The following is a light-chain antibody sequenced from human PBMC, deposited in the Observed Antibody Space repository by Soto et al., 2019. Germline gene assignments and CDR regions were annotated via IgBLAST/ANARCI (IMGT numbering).Light chain of an antibody. V-gene: IGLV2-14*01. CDR1: SSDVGGYKF. J-gene: IGLJ1*01. CDR2: EVT. Sequence: QSVLTQPASVSGSPGQSITISCAGSSSDVGGYKFVSWYQQHPGKAPKLIIFEVTSRPSGVSNRFSGSKSGNTASLTISGLQAEDEADYYYRSYTSTASLVFATGTKVTVL. CDR3: RSYTSTASLV.